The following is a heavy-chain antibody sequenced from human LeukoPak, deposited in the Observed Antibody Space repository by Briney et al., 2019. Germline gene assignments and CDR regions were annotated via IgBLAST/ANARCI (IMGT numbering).Heavy chain of an antibody. D-gene: IGHD1-20*01. CDR1: GFTFSSYG. CDR2: IRYDGSNK. CDR3: AKDYGITGTGGAWLDP. J-gene: IGHJ5*02. Sequence: GGSLRLSCAASGFTFSSYGMHWVRQAPGKGLEWVALIRYDGSNKNHADSVKGRFTISRDNSKNMLYLQMNSLRAEDTSVYYCAKDYGITGTGGAWLDPWGQGTLVTVSS. V-gene: IGHV3-30*02.